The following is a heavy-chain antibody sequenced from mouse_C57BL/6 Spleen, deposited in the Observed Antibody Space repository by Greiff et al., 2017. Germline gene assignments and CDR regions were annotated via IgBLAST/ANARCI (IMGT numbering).Heavy chain of an antibody. V-gene: IGHV1-69*01. J-gene: IGHJ2*01. CDR3: ARETTVVAQEGFDY. CDR1: GYTFTSYW. Sequence: QVQLQQPGAELVMPGASVKLSCKASGYTFTSYWMPWVKQRPGQGLEWIGEIDPSDSYTNYNQKFKGKSTLTVDKSSSTAYMQLSSLTSEDSAVYYCARETTVVAQEGFDYWGQGTTLTVSS. CDR2: IDPSDSYT. D-gene: IGHD1-1*01.